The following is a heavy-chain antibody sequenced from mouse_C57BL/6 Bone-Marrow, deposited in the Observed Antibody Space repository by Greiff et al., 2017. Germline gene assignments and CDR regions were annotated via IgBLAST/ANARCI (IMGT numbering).Heavy chain of an antibody. CDR3: VRNLGENCDY. CDR1: GFSFNTYA. V-gene: IGHV10-1*01. J-gene: IGHJ2*01. Sequence: EVKLQESGGGLVQPKGSLKLSCAASGFSFNTYAMNWVRQAPGKGLEWVARIRSKSNNYATYYADSVKDRFTISRDDSESMLYLQMNNLKTEDTAMYYCVRNLGENCDYWGQGTTLTVSS. CDR2: IRSKSNNYAT. D-gene: IGHD4-1*01.